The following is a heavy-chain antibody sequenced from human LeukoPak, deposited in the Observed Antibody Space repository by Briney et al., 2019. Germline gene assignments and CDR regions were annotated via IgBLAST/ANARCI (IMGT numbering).Heavy chain of an antibody. Sequence: SETLSLTCTVSGGSISSYYWSWIRQPAGKGLEWIGRIYTSENINYNPSLKSRVTISVDTSKNQFSLKLSSVTAADTAVYYCARGARGERRSYYYYYMDVWGKGTTVTVSS. CDR3: ARGARGERRSYYYYYMDV. D-gene: IGHD1-1*01. J-gene: IGHJ6*03. V-gene: IGHV4-4*07. CDR1: GGSISSYY. CDR2: IYTSENI.